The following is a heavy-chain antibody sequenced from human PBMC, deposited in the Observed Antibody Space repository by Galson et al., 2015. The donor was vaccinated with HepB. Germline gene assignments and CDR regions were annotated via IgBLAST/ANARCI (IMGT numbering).Heavy chain of an antibody. J-gene: IGHJ3*02. V-gene: IGHV1-46*01. CDR1: GYTFTSYY. D-gene: IGHD3-3*01. CDR3: ASQGGDFWSGYMGGAFDI. Sequence: VKVSCKASGYTFTSYYMHWVRQAPGQGLEWMGIINPSGGSTSYAQKFQGRVTMTRDTSTSTVYMELSSLRSEDTAVYYCASQGGDFWSGYMGGAFDIWGQGTMVTVSS. CDR2: INPSGGST.